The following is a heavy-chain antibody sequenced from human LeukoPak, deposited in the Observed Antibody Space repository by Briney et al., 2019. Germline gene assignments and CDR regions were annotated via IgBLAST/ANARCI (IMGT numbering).Heavy chain of an antibody. CDR2: IYHSGTT. CDR3: ARVVNSTTWQPFDY. CDR1: GGSIISTNW. Sequence: SGTLSLTCAVSGGSIISTNWWNWVRQPPGKGLEWIGEIYHSGTTTYNASLKSRVSISVDKSKNQFSLTLSSATAADTAVYYCARVVNSTTWQPFDYWGQGTLVTVSS. V-gene: IGHV4-4*02. J-gene: IGHJ4*02. D-gene: IGHD6-13*01.